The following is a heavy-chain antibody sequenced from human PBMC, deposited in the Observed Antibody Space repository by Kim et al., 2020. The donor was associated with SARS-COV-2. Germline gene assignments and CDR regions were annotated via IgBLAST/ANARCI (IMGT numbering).Heavy chain of an antibody. D-gene: IGHD6-13*01. V-gene: IGHV3-15*01. CDR1: GFTFSNAW. CDR2: IKSKTDGKTT. J-gene: IGHJ4*02. Sequence: GGSLRLSCATSGFTFSNAWMTWVRQAPGKGLEWVGHIKSKTDGKTTDYAAPGRGRFTIARDDSKNTLYLQMNSLRTEDTAVYYCTTDSFDYSSSWYIDCWGQGTLVTVSS. CDR3: TTDSFDYSSSWYIDC.